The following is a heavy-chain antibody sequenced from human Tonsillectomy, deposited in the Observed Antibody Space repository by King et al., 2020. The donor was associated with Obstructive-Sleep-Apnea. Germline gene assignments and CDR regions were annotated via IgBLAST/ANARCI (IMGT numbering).Heavy chain of an antibody. CDR2: IYYSGST. Sequence: VQLQESGPGLVKPSETLSLTCTVSGGSISSYYWSWIRQPPGKGLEWIGYIYYSGSTNYNPSLKSRVTISVDTSKNQFSLKLSSVTAADTAVYYCARDDDYGGNYDAFDIWGQGTMVTVSS. D-gene: IGHD4-23*01. CDR3: ARDDDYGGNYDAFDI. V-gene: IGHV4-59*08. CDR1: GGSISSYY. J-gene: IGHJ3*02.